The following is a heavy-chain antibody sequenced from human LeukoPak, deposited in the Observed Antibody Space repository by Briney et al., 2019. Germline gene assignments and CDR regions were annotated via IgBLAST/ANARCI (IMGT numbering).Heavy chain of an antibody. V-gene: IGHV1-3*01. Sequence: ASVKVSCKASGYSFTSYGITWVRQAPGQRLEWMGWINAGNGNTKYSQKFQGRVTITRDTSASTAYMELSSLRSEDTAVYYCARPLALAGTFDYWGQGTLVTVSS. D-gene: IGHD6-19*01. CDR3: ARPLALAGTFDY. J-gene: IGHJ4*02. CDR1: GYSFTSYG. CDR2: INAGNGNT.